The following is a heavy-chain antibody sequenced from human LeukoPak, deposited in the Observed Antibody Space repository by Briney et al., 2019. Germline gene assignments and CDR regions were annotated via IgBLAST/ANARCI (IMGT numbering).Heavy chain of an antibody. D-gene: IGHD3-10*01. Sequence: GGSLRLSCAASGLTFSSYGMHWVRQAPGKGLEWVSSISSSSSYIYYADSVKGRFTISRDNAKNSLYLQMNSLRAEDTAVYYCARDRGSDYWGQGTLVTVSS. CDR2: ISSSSSYI. J-gene: IGHJ4*02. CDR1: GLTFSSYG. V-gene: IGHV3-21*01. CDR3: ARDRGSDY.